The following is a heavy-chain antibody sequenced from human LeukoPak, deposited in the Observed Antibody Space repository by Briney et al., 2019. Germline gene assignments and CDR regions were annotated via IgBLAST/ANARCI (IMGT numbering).Heavy chain of an antibody. CDR1: GFTFSSYA. J-gene: IGHJ4*02. CDR2: ISYDGTNK. CDR3: AKGRALEVVAAFNY. D-gene: IGHD2-15*01. Sequence: GGSLRLSCAASGFTFSSYAMHWVRQAPGRGLEWVAVISYDGTNKYYADSVKGRFTISRDNSKNTLYLQMNSLRADDTAIYYCAKGRALEVVAAFNYWGQGTVVTASS. V-gene: IGHV3-30-3*01.